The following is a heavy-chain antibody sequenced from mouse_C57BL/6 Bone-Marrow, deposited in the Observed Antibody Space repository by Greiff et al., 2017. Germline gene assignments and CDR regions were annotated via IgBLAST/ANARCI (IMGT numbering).Heavy chain of an antibody. D-gene: IGHD2-3*01. CDR1: GYTFTDYE. CDR3: TRDGYYGLDYAMDY. Sequence: VKLMESGAELVRPGASVTLSCKASGYTFTDYEMHWVKQTPVHGLEWIGAIDPETGGTAYNQKFKGKAILTADKSSSTAYMELRSLTSEDSAVYYCTRDGYYGLDYAMDYWGQGTSVTVSS. J-gene: IGHJ4*01. CDR2: IDPETGGT. V-gene: IGHV1-15*01.